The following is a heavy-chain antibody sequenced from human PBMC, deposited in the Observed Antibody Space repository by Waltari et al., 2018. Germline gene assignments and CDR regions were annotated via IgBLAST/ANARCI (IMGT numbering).Heavy chain of an antibody. J-gene: IGHJ5*02. Sequence: QVQLQESGPGLVKPSETLSLTCAVSGYSISSGYYWGWIRQPPGKGLEWIGSIYHSGSTYSNPSLKSRVTISVDTSKNQFSLKLSSVTAADTAVYYCARRMAAAGTIWFDPWGQGTLVTVSS. CDR3: ARRMAAAGTIWFDP. CDR1: GYSISSGYY. V-gene: IGHV4-38-2*01. D-gene: IGHD6-13*01. CDR2: IYHSGST.